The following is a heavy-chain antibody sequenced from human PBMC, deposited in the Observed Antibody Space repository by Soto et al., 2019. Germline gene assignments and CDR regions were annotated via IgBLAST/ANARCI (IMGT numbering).Heavy chain of an antibody. J-gene: IGHJ3*02. D-gene: IGHD3-22*01. CDR3: GADRREYYDEGPFDAFDI. V-gene: IGHV1-58*01. CDR2: IVVGSGNI. Sequence: SVKVSCKASGFTFTSSAVQWVRQARGQRLEWIGWIVVGSGNINYAQKFQERVTITRDMSTSTAYMELSSLRSEDTAVYYCGADRREYYDEGPFDAFDIWGQGTMVTVSS. CDR1: GFTFTSSA.